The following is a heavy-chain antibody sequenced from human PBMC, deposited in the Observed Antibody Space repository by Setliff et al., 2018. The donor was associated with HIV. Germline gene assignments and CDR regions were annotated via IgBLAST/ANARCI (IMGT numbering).Heavy chain of an antibody. J-gene: IGHJ2*01. Sequence: SETLSLTCAVSGGSISSGSYYWSWIRQPAGKGLEWIGHIYTSGSTNYNPSLKSRVTISVDTSKNQFSLKLSSVTAADTAVYYCAAYYYDSSGYYSWYFDLWGRSTLVTVSS. V-gene: IGHV4-61*09. CDR3: AAYYYDSSGYYSWYFDL. D-gene: IGHD3-22*01. CDR1: GGSISSGSYY. CDR2: IYTSGST.